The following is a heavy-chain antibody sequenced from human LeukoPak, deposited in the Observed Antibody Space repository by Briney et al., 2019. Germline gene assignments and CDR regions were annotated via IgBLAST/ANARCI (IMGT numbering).Heavy chain of an antibody. CDR3: ARTGDYGAFDI. CDR1: GFTFSSYG. V-gene: IGHV3-30*12. Sequence: GGSLRVSCAASGFTFSSYGMHWVRQAPGKGLEWVAVISYDGSNKYYADSVKGRFTISRDNAKNSLYLQMNSLRAEDTAVYYCARTGDYGAFDIWGQGTMVTVSS. J-gene: IGHJ3*02. CDR2: ISYDGSNK. D-gene: IGHD4-17*01.